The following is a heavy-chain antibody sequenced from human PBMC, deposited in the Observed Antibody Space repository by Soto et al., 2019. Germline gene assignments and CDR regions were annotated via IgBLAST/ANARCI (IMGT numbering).Heavy chain of an antibody. Sequence: ASVEVSCKASGYTFTSYDINWVRQATGQGLEWMGWMNPNSGNTGYAQKLQGRVTMTTDTSTSTAYMELRSLRSEDTAVYYCALVVLPAAMVYYYYYMDVWGRGTTVTVSS. J-gene: IGHJ6*03. V-gene: IGHV1-8*01. CDR2: MNPNSGNT. CDR3: ALVVLPAAMVYYYYYMDV. D-gene: IGHD2-2*01. CDR1: GYTFTSYD.